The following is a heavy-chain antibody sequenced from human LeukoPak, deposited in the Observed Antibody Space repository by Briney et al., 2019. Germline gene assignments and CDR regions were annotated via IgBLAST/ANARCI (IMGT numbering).Heavy chain of an antibody. CDR1: GGSISGSSYY. Sequence: SETLSLTCTVSGGSISGSSYYWGWIRQPPGKDLEWIGSIYYSGSTYYNPSLKSRVTISVDTSKNQFSLKLSSVPAADTAVYYCARHLDGYNGFDPWSQGTLVTVSS. V-gene: IGHV4-39*01. CDR3: ARHLDGYNGFDP. D-gene: IGHD5-24*01. J-gene: IGHJ5*02. CDR2: IYYSGST.